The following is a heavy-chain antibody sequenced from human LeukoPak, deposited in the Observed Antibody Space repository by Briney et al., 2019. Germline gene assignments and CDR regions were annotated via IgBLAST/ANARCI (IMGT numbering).Heavy chain of an antibody. V-gene: IGHV4-34*01. D-gene: IGHD2-15*01. CDR3: ARGKPEDIVVVVAATSEERGFDY. J-gene: IGHJ4*02. Sequence: SETLSLTCAVYGGSFSGYYWSWIRQPPGKGLEWIGEINHSGSTNYNPSLKSRVTISVDTSKNQFSLKLSSVTAADTAVYYCARGKPEDIVVVVAATSEERGFDYWGQGTLVTVSS. CDR1: GGSFSGYY. CDR2: INHSGST.